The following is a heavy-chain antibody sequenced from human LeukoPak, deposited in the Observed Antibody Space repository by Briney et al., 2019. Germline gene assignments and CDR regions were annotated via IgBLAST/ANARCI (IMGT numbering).Heavy chain of an antibody. CDR1: GFTFNDYD. CDR3: ARDWVMVREYLPGMGFDY. V-gene: IGHV3-48*03. Sequence: PGGSLRLSCGASGFTFNDYDMHWVRQGPGKGPEWVSYISGGGATVFYGDSVRGRFTISRDNAKNSLYLQMNSLRAEDTAVYYCARDWVMVREYLPGMGFDYWGQGTLVTVSS. CDR2: ISGGGATV. J-gene: IGHJ4*02. D-gene: IGHD3-10*01.